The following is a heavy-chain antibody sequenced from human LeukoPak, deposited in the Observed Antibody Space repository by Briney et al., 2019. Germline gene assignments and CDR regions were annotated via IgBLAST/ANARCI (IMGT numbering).Heavy chain of an antibody. D-gene: IGHD6-13*01. CDR1: GFTFSSYN. V-gene: IGHV3-23*01. CDR2: ISGRGGDT. Sequence: GGSLRLSCAASGFTFSSYNMNWVRQAPGKGLEWVSAISGRGGDTYYADSVKGRFTISRDNSKNTLFLQMSSLGAEDTAVYYCAKDALPRITAAGTVVWGQGTLVTVSS. CDR3: AKDALPRITAAGTVV. J-gene: IGHJ4*02.